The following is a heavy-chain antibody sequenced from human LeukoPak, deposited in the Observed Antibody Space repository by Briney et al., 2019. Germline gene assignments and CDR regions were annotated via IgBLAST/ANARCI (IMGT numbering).Heavy chain of an antibody. J-gene: IGHJ4*02. Sequence: GGSLRLSCAASGFTFSGFWMSWVRQTPGKGLEWVANIKQDGSEKYYVDSVKGRFTISRDNAKNSLSLQMNSLRVGDTAVYYCARAGSFWHYVYWGQGTLVTVSS. CDR3: ARAGSFWHYVY. V-gene: IGHV3-7*01. CDR2: IKQDGSEK. CDR1: GFTFSGFW. D-gene: IGHD1-7*01.